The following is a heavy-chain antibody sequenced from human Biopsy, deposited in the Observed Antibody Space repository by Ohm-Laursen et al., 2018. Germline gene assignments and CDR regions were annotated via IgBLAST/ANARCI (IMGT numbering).Heavy chain of an antibody. J-gene: IGHJ5*02. D-gene: IGHD4-11*01. Sequence: SLRLSCEASGITFNSDWMSWVRQAPGKGLEWVAIIREHGNEEFYVDSVKGRFTISGDNARNSVYLQMNSLRAEDTAIYYCARGNGPSAWGQGTLVTVSS. CDR2: IREHGNEE. CDR1: GITFNSDW. V-gene: IGHV3-7*04. CDR3: ARGNGPSA.